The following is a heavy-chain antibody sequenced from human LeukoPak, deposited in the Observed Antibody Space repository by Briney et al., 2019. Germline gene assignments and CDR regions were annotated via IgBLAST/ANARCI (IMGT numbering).Heavy chain of an antibody. CDR3: AKDGPQYSSSWYVLSASFDY. J-gene: IGHJ4*02. CDR1: GFTFSGYG. CDR2: VRYDSSNK. Sequence: PGGSLRLSCAASGFTFSGYGMHWVRQAPGKGLEWVAFVRYDSSNKYYADSVKGRFTVSRDNSKNMLYLQMNSLRAEDTAVYYCAKDGPQYSSSWYVLSASFDYWGQGTLVTVSS. V-gene: IGHV3-30*02. D-gene: IGHD6-13*01.